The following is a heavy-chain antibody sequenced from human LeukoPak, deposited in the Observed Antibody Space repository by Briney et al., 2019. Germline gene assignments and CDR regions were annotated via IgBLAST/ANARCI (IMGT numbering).Heavy chain of an antibody. V-gene: IGHV3-7*01. Sequence: AGSLRLSCAASGFTFSSYWMSWVRQAPGKGLEWVANIKQDGSEKYYVDAVKGRFTISRDNSKNTLYLQMNSLRAEDTAVYYCARGPSGYHNTGGQGTLVTVSS. CDR3: ARGPSGYHNT. CDR1: GFTFSSYW. CDR2: IKQDGSEK. D-gene: IGHD5-12*01. J-gene: IGHJ4*02.